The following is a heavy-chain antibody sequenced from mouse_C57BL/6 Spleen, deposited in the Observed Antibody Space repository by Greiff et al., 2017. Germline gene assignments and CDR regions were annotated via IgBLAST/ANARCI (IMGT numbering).Heavy chain of an antibody. Sequence: QVQLQQPGAELVKPGASVKLSCKASGYTFTSYWMQWVKQRPGQGLEWIGEIDPSDSYTNYNQKFKGKATLTVDTSSSTAYMQLSSLTSEDSAVYYCARLTAQARGFGYWGQGTLVTVSA. CDR1: GYTFTSYW. CDR2: IDPSDSYT. J-gene: IGHJ3*01. CDR3: ARLTAQARGFGY. D-gene: IGHD3-2*02. V-gene: IGHV1-50*01.